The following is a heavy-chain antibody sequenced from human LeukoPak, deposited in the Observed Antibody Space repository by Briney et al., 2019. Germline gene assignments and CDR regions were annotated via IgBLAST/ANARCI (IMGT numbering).Heavy chain of an antibody. D-gene: IGHD3-10*01. Sequence: GGSLRLSCAVSGITLNNYGMTWVRQAPGKGLEWVAGISDSGGSTKYADSVKGRFTISRDNPKNTLYLQMNSLRAEDTAVYFCAKRGVVIRVLVVFHKEAYYFESWGQGALVTVSS. J-gene: IGHJ4*02. V-gene: IGHV3-23*01. CDR2: ISDSGGST. CDR1: GITLNNYG. CDR3: AKRGVVIRVLVVFHKEAYYFES.